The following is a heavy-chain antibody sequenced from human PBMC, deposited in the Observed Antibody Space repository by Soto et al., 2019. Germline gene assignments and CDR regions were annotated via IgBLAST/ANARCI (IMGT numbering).Heavy chain of an antibody. CDR2: LYISGST. CDR1: GASIRDYH. Sequence: SETLSLTCSVSGASIRDYHWSWVRQPAGKGLEWIGRLYISGSTKYNPSLKSRVTMSADTSVNQFSLTLRSVTAADTAIYYCARMYNSGFYRPEGNYYFYGMDVWGQGTTVTVSS. D-gene: IGHD6-19*01. CDR3: ARMYNSGFYRPEGNYYFYGMDV. V-gene: IGHV4-4*07. J-gene: IGHJ6*02.